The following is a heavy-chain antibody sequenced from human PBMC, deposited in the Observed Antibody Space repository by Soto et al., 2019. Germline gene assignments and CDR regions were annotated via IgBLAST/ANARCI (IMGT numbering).Heavy chain of an antibody. D-gene: IGHD6-13*01. CDR3: ARAYGIAAAGTSLYGMDV. CDR2: IIPIFGTA. J-gene: IGHJ6*02. Sequence: QVQLVQSGAEVKKPGSSVKVSCKASGGTFSSYAISWVRQAPGQGLEWMGGIIPIFGTANYAQKFQGRVPITADESTSTAYMELSSMRSEDTAVYYCARAYGIAAAGTSLYGMDVWGQGTTVTVSS. CDR1: GGTFSSYA. V-gene: IGHV1-69*01.